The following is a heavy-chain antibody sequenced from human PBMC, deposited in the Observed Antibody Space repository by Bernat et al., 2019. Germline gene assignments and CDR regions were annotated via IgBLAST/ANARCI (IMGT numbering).Heavy chain of an antibody. CDR2: INHSGST. V-gene: IGHV4-34*09. CDR1: GGSFSGYY. CDR3: APGIAAAEGY. D-gene: IGHD6-13*01. J-gene: IGHJ4*02. Sequence: QVQLQESGPGLVKPSQTPSLTCTVYGGSFSGYYWSWIRQPPGKGLEWIGEINHSGSTNYNPSLKSRVTISVDTSKNQFSLKLSSVTAADTAVYYCAPGIAAAEGYWGQGTLVTVSS.